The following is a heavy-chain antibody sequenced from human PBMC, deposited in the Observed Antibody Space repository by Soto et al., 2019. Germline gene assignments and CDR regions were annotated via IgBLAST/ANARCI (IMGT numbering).Heavy chain of an antibody. D-gene: IGHD7-27*01. CDR2: IWYDGSNK. Sequence: QVQLVESGGGVVQPGRSLRLSCVASGFTFSAYGMHWVRQAPGKGLEWVAVIWYDGSNKYYVDSVKGRFTISRDDSKNTLYLQMNSLRAEDTAVYYCARETGAPLYGMDVWGQGTTVTVSS. CDR1: GFTFSAYG. CDR3: ARETGAPLYGMDV. V-gene: IGHV3-33*01. J-gene: IGHJ6*02.